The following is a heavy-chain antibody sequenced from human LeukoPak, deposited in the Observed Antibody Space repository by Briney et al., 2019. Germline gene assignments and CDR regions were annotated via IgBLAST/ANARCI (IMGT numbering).Heavy chain of an antibody. CDR3: ARGSSSWYGGHYFDY. CDR2: IGTAGDT. J-gene: IGHJ4*02. CDR1: GFTFSSYD. D-gene: IGHD6-13*01. V-gene: IGHV3-13*01. Sequence: GGSLRLPCAASGFTFSSYDMHWVRQATGKGLEWVSAIGTAGDTYYPGSVKGRFTISRENAKNSLYLQMNSLRAGDTAVYYCARGSSSWYGGHYFDYWGQGTLVTVSS.